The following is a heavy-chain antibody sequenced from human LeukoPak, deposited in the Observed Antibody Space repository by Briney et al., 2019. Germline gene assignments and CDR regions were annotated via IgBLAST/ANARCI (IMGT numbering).Heavy chain of an antibody. Sequence: PSETLSLTCTVSGGSISSSSYYWGWIRQPPGKGLEWIGEINHSGSTNYNPSLKSRVTISVDTSKNQFSLKLSSVTAADTAVYYCARGWGAAAHGWVFDYWGQGTLVTVSS. CDR1: GGSISSSSYY. V-gene: IGHV4-39*07. D-gene: IGHD6-13*01. CDR3: ARGWGAAAHGWVFDY. J-gene: IGHJ4*02. CDR2: INHSGST.